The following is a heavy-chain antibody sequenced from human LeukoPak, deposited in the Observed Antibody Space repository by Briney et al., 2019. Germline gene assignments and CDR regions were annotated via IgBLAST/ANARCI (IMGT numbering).Heavy chain of an antibody. J-gene: IGHJ4*02. D-gene: IGHD3-22*01. Sequence: KPSETLSLTCAVYGGSFSGYYWSWIRQHPGKGLEWIGYIYYSGSTYYNPSLKSRVTISVDTSKNQFSLKLSSVTAADTAVYYCARQQYYYDSSGYSVPYYFDYWGQGTLVTVSS. CDR1: GGSFSGYY. CDR3: ARQQYYYDSSGYSVPYYFDY. CDR2: IYYSGST. V-gene: IGHV4-31*11.